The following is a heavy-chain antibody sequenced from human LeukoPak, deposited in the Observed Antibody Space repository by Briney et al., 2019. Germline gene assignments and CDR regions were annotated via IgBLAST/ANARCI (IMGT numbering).Heavy chain of an antibody. V-gene: IGHV1-69*01. J-gene: IGHJ4*02. CDR1: GGTFSSYA. CDR3: ARDRDSSGWSRFDY. D-gene: IGHD6-19*01. CDR2: IIPIFGTA. Sequence: SVKVSCKASGGTFSSYAISWVRQAPGQGLEWMGGIIPIFGTADYAQKFQGRVTITADESTSTAYMELSSLRSEDTAVYYCARDRDSSGWSRFDYWGQGTLVTVSS.